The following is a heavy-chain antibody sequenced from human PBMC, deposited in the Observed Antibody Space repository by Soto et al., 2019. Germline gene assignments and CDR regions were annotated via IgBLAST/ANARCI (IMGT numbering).Heavy chain of an antibody. D-gene: IGHD6-13*01. Sequence: PSETLSLTCAFYGGSFSGYYWSWIRQPPGKGLEWIGEINHSGSTNYNPSLKSRVTISVDTSKNQFSLKLSSVTAADTAVYYCARNEERGYSSSWYKYYYYYGMDVWGQGTTVTVSS. CDR3: ARNEERGYSSSWYKYYYYYGMDV. CDR1: GGSFSGYY. CDR2: INHSGST. V-gene: IGHV4-34*01. J-gene: IGHJ6*02.